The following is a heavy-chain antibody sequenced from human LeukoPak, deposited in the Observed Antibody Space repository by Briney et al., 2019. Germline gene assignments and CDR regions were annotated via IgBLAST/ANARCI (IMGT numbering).Heavy chain of an antibody. V-gene: IGHV3-33*01. CDR3: ATDRGWRTSGYYLYYFEY. D-gene: IGHD3-3*01. CDR2: IWYDGSNK. Sequence: GGSLRLSCAASGFTFSSYGMHWVRQAPGKGLEWVAVIWYDGSNKYYADSVKGRFTISRDNSKNTLYLQMSSLRAEDTAVYYCATDRGWRTSGYYLYYFEYWGQGTLVTFSS. CDR1: GFTFSSYG. J-gene: IGHJ4*02.